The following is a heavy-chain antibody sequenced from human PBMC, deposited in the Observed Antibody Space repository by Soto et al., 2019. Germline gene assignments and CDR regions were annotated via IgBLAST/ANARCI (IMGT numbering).Heavy chain of an antibody. CDR1: GGSFSGYY. D-gene: IGHD1-26*01. CDR2: INHSGST. CDR3: ATSPRVGATIFDY. J-gene: IGHJ4*02. Sequence: SETLSLTCAVYGGSFSGYYWSWIRQPPGKGLEWIGEINHSGSTNYNPSPKSRVTISVGTSKNQFPLKLSSVTAADTAVYYCATSPRVGATIFDYWGQGTLVTVSS. V-gene: IGHV4-34*01.